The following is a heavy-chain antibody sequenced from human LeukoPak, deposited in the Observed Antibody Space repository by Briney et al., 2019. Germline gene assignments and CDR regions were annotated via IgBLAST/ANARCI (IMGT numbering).Heavy chain of an antibody. CDR3: ARAQTLWFGEYNWFDP. V-gene: IGHV4-61*02. CDR2: IYTSGST. D-gene: IGHD3-10*01. CDR1: GGSISSGSYY. Sequence: SQTLSLTCTVSGGSISSGSYYWSWIRQPAGKGLEWIGRIYTSGSTNYNPSLKSRVTISVDTSKNQFSLKLSSVTAADAAVYYCARAQTLWFGEYNWFDPWGQGTLVTVSS. J-gene: IGHJ5*02.